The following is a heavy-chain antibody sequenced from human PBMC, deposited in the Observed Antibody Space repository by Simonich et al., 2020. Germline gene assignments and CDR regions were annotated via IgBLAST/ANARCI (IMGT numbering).Heavy chain of an antibody. CDR3: AKDLGERITMIVVVIDAFDI. J-gene: IGHJ3*02. CDR1: GFTFSSYA. CDR2: ISGSGGST. D-gene: IGHD3-22*01. V-gene: IGHV3-23*01. Sequence: GGGLVQPGGSLRLSCAASGFTFSSYAMSWVRQAPGKGLEWVSAISGSGGSTYYAGSVKGRFTISRDNSKNTLFLQMNSLRAEETAVYYCAKDLGERITMIVVVIDAFDIWGQGTMVTVSS.